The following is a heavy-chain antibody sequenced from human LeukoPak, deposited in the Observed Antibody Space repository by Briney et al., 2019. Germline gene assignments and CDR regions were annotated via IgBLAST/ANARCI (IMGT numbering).Heavy chain of an antibody. Sequence: PGGSLRVSCAASGFTFSSYAMHWVRQAPGKGLEWVAVISYDGSNKYYADSVKGRFTISRDNSKNTLYLQMNSLRAEDTAVYYCAKVHGSGEFLYYYYYYGMDVWGKGTTVTVSP. CDR1: GFTFSSYA. CDR3: AKVHGSGEFLYYYYYYGMDV. J-gene: IGHJ6*04. V-gene: IGHV3-30*04. D-gene: IGHD3-10*01. CDR2: ISYDGSNK.